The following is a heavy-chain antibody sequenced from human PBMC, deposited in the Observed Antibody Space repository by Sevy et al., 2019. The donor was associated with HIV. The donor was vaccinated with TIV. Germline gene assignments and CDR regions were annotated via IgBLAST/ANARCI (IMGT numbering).Heavy chain of an antibody. CDR1: GGSISSYY. CDR3: ARDGEVGYCSSTSCLGWFDP. D-gene: IGHD2-2*01. V-gene: IGHV4-4*07. J-gene: IGHJ5*02. CDR2: IYTSGST. Sequence: SETLSLTCTVSGGSISSYYWSWIRQPAGKGLEWIGRIYTSGSTNYNPSLKSRVTMSVDTSKNQFSLKLSSVTAADTAVYYCARDGEVGYCSSTSCLGWFDPWGQGTLVTVSS.